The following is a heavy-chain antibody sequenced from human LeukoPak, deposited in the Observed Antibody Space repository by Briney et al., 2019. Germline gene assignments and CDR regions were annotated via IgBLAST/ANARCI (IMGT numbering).Heavy chain of an antibody. Sequence: PGGSLRLSCAASGFTFSSYAMSWVRQAPGKGLEWVSAISGSGGSTYYADSVKGRFTISRDNSKNTLYLQMNSLRAEDTAVYYCAKGGGMTTVTLGLDYWGQGTLVTVSS. CDR2: ISGSGGST. CDR3: AKGGGMTTVTLGLDY. D-gene: IGHD4-17*01. CDR1: GFTFSSYA. J-gene: IGHJ4*02. V-gene: IGHV3-23*01.